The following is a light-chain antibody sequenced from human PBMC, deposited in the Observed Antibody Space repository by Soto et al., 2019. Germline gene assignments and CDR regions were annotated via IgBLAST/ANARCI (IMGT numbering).Light chain of an antibody. Sequence: EIVMTQSPATLSVSPGERATLSCRASQSVSSNLAWYQRKPGQAPRLLIYGASTRATGIPARFSGSGSGTEFTLTISSLQSEDFAVYYCQQYNNWTVFGQGTRLEIK. V-gene: IGKV3-15*01. J-gene: IGKJ5*01. CDR1: QSVSSN. CDR2: GAS. CDR3: QQYNNWTV.